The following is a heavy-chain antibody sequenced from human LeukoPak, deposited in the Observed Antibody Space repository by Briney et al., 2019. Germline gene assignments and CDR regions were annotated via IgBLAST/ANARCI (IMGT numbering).Heavy chain of an antibody. CDR3: ARSYSNHLFGMDV. CDR1: GFTFSTYN. V-gene: IGHV3-66*01. D-gene: IGHD4-11*01. Sequence: GGSLRLSCAASGFTFSTYNMNWVRQAPGKGLEWVSVIYSGGSTYYADSVKGRVAISRDNSKNTVFLQMNSVRAEDTAVYFCARSYSNHLFGMDVWGQGTTVTVTS. CDR2: IYSGGST. J-gene: IGHJ6*02.